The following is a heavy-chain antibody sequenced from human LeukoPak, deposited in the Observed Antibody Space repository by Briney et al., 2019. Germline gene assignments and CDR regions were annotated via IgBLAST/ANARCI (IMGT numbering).Heavy chain of an antibody. V-gene: IGHV4-59*01. CDR2: IYYSGTT. CDR1: GGSIGTCS. J-gene: IGHJ4*02. CDR3: ARGVYIAAAQYAY. D-gene: IGHD6-13*01. Sequence: SETLYLTCTVSGGSIGTCSWNWIRQPPGKGLEWIGYIYYSGTTNYNPSLKSRVTISVDTSKNQFSLKLSSVTAADTAVYYCARGVYIAAAQYAYWGQGTLVPVSS.